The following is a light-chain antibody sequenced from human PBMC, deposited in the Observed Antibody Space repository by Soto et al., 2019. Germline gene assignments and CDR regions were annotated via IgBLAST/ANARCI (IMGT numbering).Light chain of an antibody. CDR3: SSYTSSSTYV. CDR2: EVS. CDR1: SSDVGGYNY. J-gene: IGLJ1*01. V-gene: IGLV2-14*01. Sequence: QSALTQPASVSGSPGQSITNSCTGTSSDVGGYNYVSWYQQHPGKAPKLMIYEVSNRPSGVSNRFSGSKSGNTASLTISGLQAEDEADYYCSSYTSSSTYVFGTGTQLTVL.